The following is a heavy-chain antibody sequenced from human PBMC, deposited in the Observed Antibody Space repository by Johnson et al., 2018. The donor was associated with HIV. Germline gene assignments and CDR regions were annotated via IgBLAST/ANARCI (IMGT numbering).Heavy chain of an antibody. D-gene: IGHD3-10*01. V-gene: IGHV3-30*04. J-gene: IGHJ3*02. CDR2: ISYDGSNK. CDR3: AKSTQANILRESGPYGAFDI. CDR1: GFTFSNYA. Sequence: QVQLVESGGGVVQPGRSLRLSCAASGFTFSNYAMHWVRQAPGKGLEWVAVISYDGSNKYYADSVKGRFTISRDNSKNTLYVQMNSLRAEDTAVYYCAKSTQANILRESGPYGAFDIWGQGTMVTVSS.